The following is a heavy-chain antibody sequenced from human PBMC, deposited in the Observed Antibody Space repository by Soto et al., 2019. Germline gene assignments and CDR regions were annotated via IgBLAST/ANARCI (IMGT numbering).Heavy chain of an antibody. J-gene: IGHJ6*03. CDR1: GFTFSSYD. V-gene: IGHV3-13*01. CDR3: ARGGIAAPRGYYYYYYMDV. D-gene: IGHD6-13*01. CDR2: IGTAGDT. Sequence: GGSLRLSCAASGFTFSSYDMHWVRQATGKGLEWVSAIGTAGDTCYPGSVKGRFTISRENAKNSLYLQMNSLRAGDTAVYYCARGGIAAPRGYYYYYYMDVWGKGTTVTVSS.